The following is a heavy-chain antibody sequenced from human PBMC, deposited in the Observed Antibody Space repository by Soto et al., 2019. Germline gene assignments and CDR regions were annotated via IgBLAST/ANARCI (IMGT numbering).Heavy chain of an antibody. V-gene: IGHV3-7*01. CDR1: GITFSTYW. CDR2: IKQDGSER. D-gene: IGHD1-1*01. J-gene: IGHJ4*02. CDR3: ATDSGTSDF. Sequence: LGGSLRLSCPASGITFSTYWMSWVRQAPGKGLEWVANIKQDGSERYYVDSVKGRFTISRDNARNSLFLQMSSLRTGDTAVYYCATDSGTSDFWGQGTLVTVSS.